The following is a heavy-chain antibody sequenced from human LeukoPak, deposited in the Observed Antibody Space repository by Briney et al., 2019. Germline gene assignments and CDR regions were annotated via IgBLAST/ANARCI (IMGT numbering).Heavy chain of an antibody. CDR2: IYYSGST. Sequence: PSETLSLTCTVSGGSISSSSYYWGWIRQPPGKGLEWIGSIYYSGSTYYNPSLKSRVTISVDTSKNQFSLKLSSVTAADTAVYYCARDKDLYYYDSSGYYSKPYYFDYWGQGTLVTVSS. CDR3: ARDKDLYYYDSSGYYSKPYYFDY. D-gene: IGHD3-22*01. J-gene: IGHJ4*02. CDR1: GGSISSSSYY. V-gene: IGHV4-39*02.